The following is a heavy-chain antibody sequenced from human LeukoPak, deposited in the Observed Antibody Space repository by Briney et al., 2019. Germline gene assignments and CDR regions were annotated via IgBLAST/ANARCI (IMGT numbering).Heavy chain of an antibody. CDR1: GGSISSGSYY. CDR3: ARPFHYYYYMDV. Sequence: TLSLTCTVSGGSISSGSYYWSWIRQPAGEGLEWIGRIYTSGSTNYNPSLKSRVTISVDTSKNQFSLKLSSVTAADTAVYYCARPFHYYYYMDVWGKGTTVTISS. J-gene: IGHJ6*03. V-gene: IGHV4-61*02. D-gene: IGHD2/OR15-2a*01. CDR2: IYTSGST.